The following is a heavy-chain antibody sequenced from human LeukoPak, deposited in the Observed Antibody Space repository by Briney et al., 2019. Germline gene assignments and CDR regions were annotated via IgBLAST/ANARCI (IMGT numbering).Heavy chain of an antibody. Sequence: GGPLRLPCVASGFTLKNAWMSWVRQAPGKAMDCVGRNRSKTDGGTTDYAAPVKGRFTISRDDSKNTLYLQMNSLKTEDTAVYYCTTGTEQQWLSLDYWGQGTLVTVSS. J-gene: IGHJ4*02. CDR3: TTGTEQQWLSLDY. CDR2: NRSKTDGGTT. CDR1: GFTLKNAW. D-gene: IGHD6-19*01. V-gene: IGHV3-15*01.